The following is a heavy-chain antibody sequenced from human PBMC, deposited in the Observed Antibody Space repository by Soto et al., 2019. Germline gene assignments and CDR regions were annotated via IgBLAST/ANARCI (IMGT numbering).Heavy chain of an antibody. Sequence: QVQLVQSGAEVKKPGASVKVSCKASGYTFTSYGISWVRQAPGQGLEWMGWISAYNGNTNYAQKLQGRVTRTTDTSTSTAYMELRSLRSDDTAVYYCARDPGKYSSSWYALYYYYGMDVWGQGTTVTVSS. J-gene: IGHJ6*02. CDR1: GYTFTSYG. V-gene: IGHV1-18*01. D-gene: IGHD6-13*01. CDR3: ARDPGKYSSSWYALYYYYGMDV. CDR2: ISAYNGNT.